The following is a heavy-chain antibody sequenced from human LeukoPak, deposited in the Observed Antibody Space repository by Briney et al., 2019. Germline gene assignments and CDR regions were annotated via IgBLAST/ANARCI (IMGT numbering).Heavy chain of an antibody. CDR1: GFTFSSYW. CDR2: INTDGSTT. CDR3: AGNRAGWFDP. D-gene: IGHD2/OR15-2a*01. V-gene: IGHV3-74*01. Sequence: GGSLRLSCAASGFTFSSYWMHWVRQAPGKGLVWVSRINTDGSTTTYADSVKGRFTISRGNAKNTLYLQMNSLRAEDTAVYYCAGNRAGWFDPWGRGTLVTVSS. J-gene: IGHJ5*02.